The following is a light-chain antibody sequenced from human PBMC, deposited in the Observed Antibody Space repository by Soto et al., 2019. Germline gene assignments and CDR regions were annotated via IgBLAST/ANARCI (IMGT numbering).Light chain of an antibody. Sequence: QSVLTQPPSVSGTPGQRVTISCSGSSSNIGTYSVYWYQQLPGTAPKLLIYSNSQRPSGVPDRFSGSKSATSASLAISGLRSEHEADYYCAAWDDSLSGWVFGGGTKLTVL. V-gene: IGLV1-47*01. J-gene: IGLJ3*02. CDR3: AAWDDSLSGWV. CDR1: SSNIGTYS. CDR2: SNS.